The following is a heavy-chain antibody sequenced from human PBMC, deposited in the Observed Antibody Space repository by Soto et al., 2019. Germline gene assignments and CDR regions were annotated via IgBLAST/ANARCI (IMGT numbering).Heavy chain of an antibody. V-gene: IGHV1-69*02. CDR3: AVYCISTSCYARELFYYYYGMDV. CDR1: GGTFSSYT. D-gene: IGHD2-2*01. J-gene: IGHJ6*02. Sequence: GASVKVSCKASGGTFSSYTISWVRQAPGQGLEWMGRIIPIFGIANYAQKFQGRVTITADESTSTAYMELSSLRSEDTAVYYCAVYCISTSCYARELFYYYYGMDVWGQGTTVTVSS. CDR2: IIPIFGIA.